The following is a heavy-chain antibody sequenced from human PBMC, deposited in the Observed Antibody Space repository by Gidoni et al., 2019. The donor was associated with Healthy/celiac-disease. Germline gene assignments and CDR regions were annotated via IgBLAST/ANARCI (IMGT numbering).Heavy chain of an antibody. J-gene: IGHJ4*02. CDR1: GFTFDDYA. CDR2: ISWNSGSI. CDR3: AKDIANWGNPAFDY. V-gene: IGHV3-9*01. D-gene: IGHD7-27*01. Sequence: EVQLVESGGGLVQPGRSLRLSCAASGFTFDDYAMHWVRQAPGKGLEWVSGISWNSGSIGYADSVKGRFTISRDNAKNSLYLQMNSLRAEDTALYYCAKDIANWGNPAFDYWGQGTLVTVSS.